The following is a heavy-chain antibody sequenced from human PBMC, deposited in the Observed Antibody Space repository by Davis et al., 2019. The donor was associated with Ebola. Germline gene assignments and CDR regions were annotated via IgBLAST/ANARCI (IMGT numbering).Heavy chain of an antibody. V-gene: IGHV1-69*13. CDR1: GGTFSSYA. CDR3: ARDLGTVTTRGDY. CDR2: IIPIFGTA. J-gene: IGHJ4*02. Sequence: SVKVSCKASGGTFSSYAISWVRQAPGQGLEWMGGIIPIFGTANYAQKFQGRVTITADESTSTAYMELSSLGSEDTAVYYCARDLGTVTTRGDYWGQGTLVTVSS. D-gene: IGHD4-17*01.